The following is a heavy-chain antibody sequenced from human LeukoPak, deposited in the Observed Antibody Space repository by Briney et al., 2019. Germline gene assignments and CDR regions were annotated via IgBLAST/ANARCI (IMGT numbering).Heavy chain of an antibody. CDR1: GITFSSYW. V-gene: IGHV3-74*01. J-gene: IGHJ4*02. Sequence: GGSLRLSCEASGITFSSYWMHWVRQAPGKGLVWVSRINTDGSSTRYADSVKGRFTISRDNAKNTFYLQMNRLRVEDTAVYYCARAGTVGWAIDYWGQGTLVTVSS. D-gene: IGHD3-10*01. CDR3: ARAGTVGWAIDY. CDR2: INTDGSST.